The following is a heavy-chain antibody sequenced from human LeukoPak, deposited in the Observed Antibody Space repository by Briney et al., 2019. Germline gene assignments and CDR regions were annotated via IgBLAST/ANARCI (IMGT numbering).Heavy chain of an antibody. V-gene: IGHV1-69-2*01. CDR3: ATVSIAAAGTDFDY. Sequence: ASVKVSCKVSGYTFTDYYMHWVQQAPGKGLEWMGLVDPEDGETIYAEKFQGRVTITADTSTDTAYMELSSLRSEDTAVYYCATVSIAAAGTDFDYLGQGTLVTVSS. CDR1: GYTFTDYY. J-gene: IGHJ4*02. CDR2: VDPEDGET. D-gene: IGHD6-13*01.